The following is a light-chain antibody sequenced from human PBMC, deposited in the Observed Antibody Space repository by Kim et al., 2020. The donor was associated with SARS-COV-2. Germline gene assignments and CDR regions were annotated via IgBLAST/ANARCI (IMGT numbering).Light chain of an antibody. CDR2: EVS. Sequence: LVMTQTPLSLSVTPGQPASISCKSSQSLLHSDGKISLYWYLQKPGQPPQLLIYEVSKRFSGVPERFSGSGSGTDFTLKSSRVEAEDVRLYYCMRSFQRLYSFGQGTKLEI. CDR1: QSLLHSDGKIS. J-gene: IGKJ2*03. CDR3: MRSFQRLYS. V-gene: IGKV2D-29*01.